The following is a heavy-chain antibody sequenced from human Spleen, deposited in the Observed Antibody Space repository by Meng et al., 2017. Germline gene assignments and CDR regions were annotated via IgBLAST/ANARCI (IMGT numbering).Heavy chain of an antibody. D-gene: IGHD4-17*01. Sequence: ESLKISCAASGVTFSSYAMNWVRQAPGKGLEWVSGISGSGGSTNYADYVKGRFTISRDNSKNTLYLQMNSLRAEDTALYYCAKDNYGDYIYYYYGMDIWGQGTTVTVSS. CDR2: ISGSGGST. CDR1: GVTFSSYA. V-gene: IGHV3-23*01. J-gene: IGHJ6*02. CDR3: AKDNYGDYIYYYYGMDI.